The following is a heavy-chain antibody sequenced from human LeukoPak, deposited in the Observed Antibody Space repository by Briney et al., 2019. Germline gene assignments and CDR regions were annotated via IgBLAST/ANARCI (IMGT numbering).Heavy chain of an antibody. CDR1: GYTFTSYG. J-gene: IGHJ6*03. CDR2: ISAYNGNT. D-gene: IGHD3-10*01. CDR3: ARRQFIYGSGRTPFYYYYYMDV. V-gene: IGHV1-18*01. Sequence: GASVKVSCKASGYTFTSYGISWVRQAPGQGLEWMGWISAYNGNTNYAQKLQGRVTMTTDTSTSTAYMELRSLRSDGTAVYYCARRQFIYGSGRTPFYYYYYMDVWGKGTTVTISS.